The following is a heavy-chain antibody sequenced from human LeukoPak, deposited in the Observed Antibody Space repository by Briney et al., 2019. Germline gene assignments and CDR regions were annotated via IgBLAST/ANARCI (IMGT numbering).Heavy chain of an antibody. Sequence: GGSLRLSCAASTFTFGNYWMSWVRQAPGKGLEWVANIKEDGSEEYYVDSVKGRFTISRDNTKNSLYLQMNSLRAEDTAVYYCARDPAAWDYWGQGTLVSVSS. V-gene: IGHV3-7*01. D-gene: IGHD6-13*01. CDR2: IKEDGSEE. J-gene: IGHJ4*02. CDR1: TFTFGNYW. CDR3: ARDPAAWDY.